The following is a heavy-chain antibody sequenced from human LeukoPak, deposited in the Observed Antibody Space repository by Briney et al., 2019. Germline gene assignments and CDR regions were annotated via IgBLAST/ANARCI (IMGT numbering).Heavy chain of an antibody. CDR3: ARDHYYDSSGNYYGGYYFDY. CDR1: EFTFSSFT. J-gene: IGHJ4*02. Sequence: GGSLRLSCAASEFTFSSFTMNWVRQAPGKGLEWVSSIRSSSSYIYYADSVKGRFTISRDNGKNSLYLQMNSLRAEDTAVYYCARDHYYDSSGNYYGGYYFDYWGQGTLVTVSS. CDR2: IRSSSSYI. V-gene: IGHV3-21*01. D-gene: IGHD3-22*01.